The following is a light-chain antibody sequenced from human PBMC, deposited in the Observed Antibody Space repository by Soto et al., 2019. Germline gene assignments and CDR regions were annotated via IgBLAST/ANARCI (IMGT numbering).Light chain of an antibody. CDR2: AAS. J-gene: IGKJ3*01. CDR3: QQYDNLPVT. Sequence: DIQMTQSPSSLSAFVGDRVTITCQASQDISTYVNWYQQKPGKTPNLLIYAASNLETMVPSRFSGSRSGTKFTLTISGPQSEDIGTYYCQQYDNLPVTFGPGTKVNVK. V-gene: IGKV1-33*01. CDR1: QDISTY.